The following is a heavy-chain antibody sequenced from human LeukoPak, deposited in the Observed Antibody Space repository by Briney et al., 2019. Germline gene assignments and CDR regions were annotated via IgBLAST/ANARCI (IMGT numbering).Heavy chain of an antibody. CDR1: GGSFSSYY. Sequence: PSETLSLTCAVYGGSFSSYYWSWIRQPPGKWLDWMGVINHSGSTNYNPSLKSRLTISVDTSNNQISLKLSSVTAADTAAYYCASLPSRYYDFWSGYYPPAYWGQGTLVTVSS. D-gene: IGHD3-3*01. CDR2: INHSGST. CDR3: ASLPSRYYDFWSGYYPPAY. J-gene: IGHJ4*02. V-gene: IGHV4-34*01.